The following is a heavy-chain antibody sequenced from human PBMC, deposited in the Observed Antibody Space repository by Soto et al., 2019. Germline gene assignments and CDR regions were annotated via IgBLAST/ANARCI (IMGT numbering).Heavy chain of an antibody. CDR2: ISFDGSKK. CDR3: AKDRGRRRQWLVDPFDS. J-gene: IGHJ4*02. V-gene: IGHV3-30*18. Sequence: QVQLVESGGGVVQPGRSLRLSCVGSGFTFSYYGMHWVRQGPGKGLEWVAVISFDGSKKYYRDSVKGRFTISRDNSKNTLYLQMNSLRVEDTAVYYCAKDRGRRRQWLVDPFDSWGQGTLVTVSS. D-gene: IGHD6-19*01. CDR1: GFTFSYYG.